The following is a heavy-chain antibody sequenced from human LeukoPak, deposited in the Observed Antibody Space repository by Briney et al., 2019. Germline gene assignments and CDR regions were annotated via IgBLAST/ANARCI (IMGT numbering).Heavy chain of an antibody. Sequence: SETLSLTCVVYGGSFSGYYWSWIRQPPGKGLEWIGEIGQSGTTNYNPSLKSRVTISVDTSKNQFSLKLSSVTAADTAVYYCARGNYDFWSGYYSRYYYYYYMDVWGKGTTVTVSS. J-gene: IGHJ6*03. CDR1: GGSFSGYY. V-gene: IGHV4-34*01. CDR3: ARGNYDFWSGYYSRYYYYYYMDV. CDR2: IGQSGTT. D-gene: IGHD3-3*01.